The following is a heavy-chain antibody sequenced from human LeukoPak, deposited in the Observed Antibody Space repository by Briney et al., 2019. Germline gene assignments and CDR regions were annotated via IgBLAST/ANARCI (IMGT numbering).Heavy chain of an antibody. J-gene: IGHJ4*02. CDR1: GFTFSSYG. D-gene: IGHD2-2*01. CDR3: ARASSTSCYY. CDR2: INSDGSSI. V-gene: IGHV3-74*01. Sequence: GGSLRLSCAASGFTFSSYGMHWVRQAPGKGLVWVSRINSDGSSINYADSVKGRFTISRDNAKNTLYLQMNSLRVEDTAVYYCARASSTSCYYWGQGTLVTVSS.